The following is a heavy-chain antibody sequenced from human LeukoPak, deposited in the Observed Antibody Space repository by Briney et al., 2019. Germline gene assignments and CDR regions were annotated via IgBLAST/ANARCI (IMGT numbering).Heavy chain of an antibody. CDR1: GGSISSSCYY. Sequence: SSETLSLTCTVSGGSISSSCYYWGWIRQPPVKGLEWIGSIYYSGSTYYNPSLKSRVTISVDTSKNQFSLKLSSVTAADTAVYYCARHDIYDSSYNWFDPWGQGTLVTVSS. CDR2: IYYSGST. CDR3: ARHDIYDSSYNWFDP. V-gene: IGHV4-39*01. D-gene: IGHD3-22*01. J-gene: IGHJ5*02.